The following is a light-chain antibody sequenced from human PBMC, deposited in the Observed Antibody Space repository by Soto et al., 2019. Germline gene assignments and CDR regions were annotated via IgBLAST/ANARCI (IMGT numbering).Light chain of an antibody. CDR1: SSDVGGYNY. CDR2: EVS. V-gene: IGLV2-8*01. CDR3: SSYAGSTLYV. J-gene: IGLJ1*01. Sequence: QSVLTQPPSASGSPGQSVTISCTGTSSDVGGYNYVSWYQQHPGKAPKLMIYEVSERPSGVPDRFSGSKSGNTASLTVSGLQAEDEADYYCSSYAGSTLYVFGTGTKVPVL.